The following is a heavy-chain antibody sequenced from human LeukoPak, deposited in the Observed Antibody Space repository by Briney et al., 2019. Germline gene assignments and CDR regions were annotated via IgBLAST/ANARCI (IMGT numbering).Heavy chain of an antibody. D-gene: IGHD2-2*01. CDR3: ARAGSNIVVVPNWFDP. Sequence: PGGSLRLSCAASGFTFSSYEMNWVRQAPGKGLEWVSYISSSGSTIYYADSVKGRFTISRDNAKNSLYLQTNSLRAEDTAVYYCARAGSNIVVVPNWFDPWGQGTLVTVSS. V-gene: IGHV3-48*03. CDR1: GFTFSSYE. CDR2: ISSSGSTI. J-gene: IGHJ5*02.